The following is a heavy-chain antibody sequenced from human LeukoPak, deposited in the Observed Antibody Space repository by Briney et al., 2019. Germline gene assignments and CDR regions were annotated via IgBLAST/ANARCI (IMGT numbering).Heavy chain of an antibody. CDR2: IYPRDGST. J-gene: IGHJ4*02. CDR1: GYTFTSNY. CDR3: AREMTTVTSGFDY. Sequence: ASVKVSCKASGYTFTSNYIHWVRQAPGQGLEWMGMIYPRDGSTSYAQKFQGRVTVTRDTSTSTAYMELSSLRSEDTAVYYCAREMTTVTSGFDYWGQGTLVTVSS. V-gene: IGHV1-46*01. D-gene: IGHD4-17*01.